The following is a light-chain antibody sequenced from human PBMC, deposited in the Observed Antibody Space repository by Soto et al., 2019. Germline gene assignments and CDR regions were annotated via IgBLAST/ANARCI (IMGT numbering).Light chain of an antibody. V-gene: IGKV1-5*01. Sequence: DIQMTQFPSTLSAYVGDRVTITCRASQSISNWLAWYQQKPGKAPKLLIYDASSLESGVPSRFSGSGSGTEFTLTINSLRPDDFATYYCQQYKSYSPLTFGGGTKVDIK. CDR3: QQYKSYSPLT. CDR1: QSISNW. CDR2: DAS. J-gene: IGKJ4*01.